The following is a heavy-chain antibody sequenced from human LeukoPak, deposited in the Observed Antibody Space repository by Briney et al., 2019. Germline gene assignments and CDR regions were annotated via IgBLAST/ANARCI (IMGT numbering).Heavy chain of an antibody. D-gene: IGHD3-3*01. CDR3: ARATATVKYDFWSGSQVGGLYYFDY. CDR1: GGTFISYA. V-gene: IGHV1-69*01. CDR2: IIPIFGTA. J-gene: IGHJ4*02. Sequence: SVKVSCKASGGTFISYAISWVRQAPGQGLEWMGGIIPIFGTANYAQKFQGRVTITADESTSTAYMELSSLRSEDTAVYYCARATATVKYDFWSGSQVGGLYYFDYWGQGTLVTVSS.